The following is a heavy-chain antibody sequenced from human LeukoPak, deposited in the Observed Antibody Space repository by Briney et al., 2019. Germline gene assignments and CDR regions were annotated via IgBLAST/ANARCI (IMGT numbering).Heavy chain of an antibody. CDR3: AKDNRRHYTSGPNPDSLH. V-gene: IGHV3-9*01. Sequence: GGSLRLSCAASGSTFDDYAMHWVRQAPGKGLEWVSGISWNSGTIDYADSVRGRFTISRDNAKNSLYLQMDSLRVEDTAFYYCAKDNRRHYTSGPNPDSLHWGQGALVTVSS. J-gene: IGHJ4*02. CDR2: ISWNSGTI. D-gene: IGHD6-19*01. CDR1: GSTFDDYA.